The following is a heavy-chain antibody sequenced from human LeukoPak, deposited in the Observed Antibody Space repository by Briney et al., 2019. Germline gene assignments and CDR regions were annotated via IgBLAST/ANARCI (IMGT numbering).Heavy chain of an antibody. CDR1: GFTFSSYS. V-gene: IGHV3-21*01. CDR3: ARGVGESGAFDI. Sequence: GGSLRLSCAASGFTFSSYSMNWVRQAPGKGLEWVSSTSSSSSYIYYADSVKGRFTISRDNAKNSLYLQMNSLRAEDTAVYYCARGVGESGAFDIWGQGTMVTVSS. J-gene: IGHJ3*02. D-gene: IGHD3-10*01. CDR2: TSSSSSYI.